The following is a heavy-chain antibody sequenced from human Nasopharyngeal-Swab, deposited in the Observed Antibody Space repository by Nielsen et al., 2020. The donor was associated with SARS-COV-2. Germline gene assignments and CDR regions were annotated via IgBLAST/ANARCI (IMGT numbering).Heavy chain of an antibody. CDR3: VVGYYVWGSSRGMDV. V-gene: IGHV3-74*01. D-gene: IGHD3-16*01. CDR2: INSDGSNT. J-gene: IGHJ6*02. CDR1: GFTFSSYW. Sequence: GESLKPSCTSSGFTFSSYWLYLVRPAPGKGLVWVSRINSDGSNTAYADSVKGRFSISRDNAKNTVYLQMNSLRIEDTAVYYCVVGYYVWGSSRGMDVWGQGTTVTVSS.